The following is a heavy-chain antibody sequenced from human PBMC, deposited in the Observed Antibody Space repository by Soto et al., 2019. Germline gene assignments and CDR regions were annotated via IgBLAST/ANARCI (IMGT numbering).Heavy chain of an antibody. Sequence: GGSLRLSCAASGFTFSSYGMHWVRQAPGKGLEWVAVIWYDGSNKYYADSVKGRFTISRDNAKNSLYLQMNSLRAEDTAVYYCAREPNSIDYWGQGTLVTVSS. D-gene: IGHD1-7*01. V-gene: IGHV3-33*01. CDR2: IWYDGSNK. CDR1: GFTFSSYG. J-gene: IGHJ4*02. CDR3: AREPNSIDY.